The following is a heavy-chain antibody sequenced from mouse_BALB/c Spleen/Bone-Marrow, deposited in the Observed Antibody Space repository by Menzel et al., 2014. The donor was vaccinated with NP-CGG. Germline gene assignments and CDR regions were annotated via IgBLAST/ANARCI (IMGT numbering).Heavy chain of an antibody. CDR2: INPTNGRS. V-gene: IGHV1S81*02. J-gene: IGHJ4*01. D-gene: IGHD1-1*01. CDR1: GYTFNNHW. CDR3: ARRGEYYGAMDY. Sequence: VQLQQSGAELVKPGASVKLSCRASGYTFNNHWMHWVKQRPGQGLEWIGEINPTNGRSNYNEKFKRKATLTVDKSSSAAYMQLSSLTSEDSAVYYCARRGEYYGAMDYWGQGTSVTVSS.